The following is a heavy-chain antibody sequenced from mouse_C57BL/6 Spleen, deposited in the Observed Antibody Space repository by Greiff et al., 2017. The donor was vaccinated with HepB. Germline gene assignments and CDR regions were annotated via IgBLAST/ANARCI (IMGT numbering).Heavy chain of an antibody. CDR1: GYTFTSYW. CDR2: IDPSDSYT. CDR3: FTTVVAMDY. D-gene: IGHD1-1*01. J-gene: IGHJ4*01. Sequence: VKLQQPGAELVKPGASVKLSCKASGYTFTSYWMQWVKQRPGQGLEWIGEIDPSDSYTNYNQKFKGKATLTVDTSSSTAYMQLSSLTSEDSAFYYCFTTVVAMDYWGQGTSVTVSS. V-gene: IGHV1-50*01.